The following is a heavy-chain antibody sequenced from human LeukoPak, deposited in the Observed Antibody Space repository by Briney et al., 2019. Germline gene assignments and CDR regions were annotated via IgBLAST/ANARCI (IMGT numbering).Heavy chain of an antibody. J-gene: IGHJ4*02. CDR3: ARDRSAYYYDGSGFDY. CDR2: IYYRGST. Sequence: PSETLSLTCTVSGGSVNSDNYYWSWIRRPPGKGLEWIGNIYYRGSTNYNPSLKSRVTISVDTSKNQFSLKLSSVTAADTAVYFCARDRSAYYYDGSGFDYWGQGTLVTVSS. D-gene: IGHD3-22*01. V-gene: IGHV4-61*01. CDR1: GGSVNSDNYY.